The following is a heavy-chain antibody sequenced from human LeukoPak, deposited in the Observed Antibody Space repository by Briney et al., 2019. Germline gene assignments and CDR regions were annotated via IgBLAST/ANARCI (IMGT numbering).Heavy chain of an antibody. CDR1: RFSLSTSGMC. V-gene: IGHV2-70*11. CDR2: IDWDDDK. Sequence: SGPALAKPTQTLTLTCTFSRFSLSTSGMCVSWIRQPPGKALEWLARIDWDDDKYYSTSLKTRLTISKDTSKNQVVLTMTNMDPVDTATYYCARIWNSSSWSLRYWGQGTLVTVSS. J-gene: IGHJ4*02. D-gene: IGHD6-13*01. CDR3: ARIWNSSSWSLRY.